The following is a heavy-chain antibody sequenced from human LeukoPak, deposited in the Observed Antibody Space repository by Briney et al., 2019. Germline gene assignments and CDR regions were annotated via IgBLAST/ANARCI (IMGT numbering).Heavy chain of an antibody. V-gene: IGHV3-48*03. CDR3: AREGGGYSGNFDY. Sequence: GGSLRLSCAASGFTFRDYEMNWVRQAPGKGLEWLSYISSSGNTILYADSVKGRFTISRDNSKNTLYLQMNSLRAEDTAVYYCAREGGGYSGNFDYWGQGTLVTVSS. J-gene: IGHJ4*02. D-gene: IGHD5-24*01. CDR1: GFTFRDYE. CDR2: ISSSGNTI.